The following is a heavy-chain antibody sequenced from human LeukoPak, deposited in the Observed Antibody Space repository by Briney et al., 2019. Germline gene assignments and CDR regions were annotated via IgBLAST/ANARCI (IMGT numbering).Heavy chain of an antibody. V-gene: IGHV3-9*01. D-gene: IGHD6-13*01. CDR3: AKRGSSWFFDY. J-gene: IGHJ4*02. CDR2: ISWNSGSM. CDR1: GFSFADSA. Sequence: PGGSLRLSCAASGFSFADSAMHWVRQAPGKGLEWVSGISWNSGSMGYADSVKGRFTISRDNAKNSLYLQMNSLRAEDTALYYCAKRGSSWFFDYWGQGTLVTVSS.